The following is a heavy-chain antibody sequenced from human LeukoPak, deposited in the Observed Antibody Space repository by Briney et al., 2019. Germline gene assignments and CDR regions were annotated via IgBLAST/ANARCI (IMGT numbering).Heavy chain of an antibody. CDR3: ARGHGAGIQLWLVYYYYYMDV. Sequence: GGSLRLSCAASGFTFSSYAMTWVRQAPGKGLEWVSAISGSGGSTYNADSVKGRFTISGDNSKNTLYLQMNSLRAEDTAVYYCARGHGAGIQLWLVYYYYYMDVWGKGTTVTVSS. CDR2: ISGSGGST. CDR1: GFTFSSYA. V-gene: IGHV3-23*01. J-gene: IGHJ6*03. D-gene: IGHD5-18*01.